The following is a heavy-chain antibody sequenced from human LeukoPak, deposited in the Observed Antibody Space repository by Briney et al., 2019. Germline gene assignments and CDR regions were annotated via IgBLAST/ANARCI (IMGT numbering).Heavy chain of an antibody. D-gene: IGHD1-26*01. CDR2: NNANSGGT. CDR3: ARDVSSTPNWEFDY. V-gene: IGHV1-2*06. CDR1: GYTFADYF. J-gene: IGHJ4*02. Sequence: ASVKVSCKTSGYTFADYFIHWVRQAPGQGLEYMGRNNANSGGTEYQQKFQGRVTMTRDMSISTAYVEVNWLISDDTAIYYCARDVSSTPNWEFDYWGQGTTVTVSS.